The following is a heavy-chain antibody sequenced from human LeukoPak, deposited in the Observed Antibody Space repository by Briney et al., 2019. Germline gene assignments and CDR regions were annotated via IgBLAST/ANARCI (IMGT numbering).Heavy chain of an antibody. Sequence: GGSLRLSCAVSGFPFSNSWMYWVRQAPEKGLEGVANIKKDGSGISYVDSVKGRFIISRDNARNSLYLQMNSLRVEDTAVYFCAGGSSMAVWGKGTAVTVSS. D-gene: IGHD1-26*01. V-gene: IGHV3-7*03. CDR1: GFPFSNSW. CDR3: AGGSSMAV. J-gene: IGHJ6*04. CDR2: IKKDGSGI.